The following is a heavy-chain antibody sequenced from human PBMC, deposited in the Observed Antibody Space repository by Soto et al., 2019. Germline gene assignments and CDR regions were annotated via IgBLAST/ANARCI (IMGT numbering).Heavy chain of an antibody. CDR3: ARDLSRGITMIGLEIHF. CDR2: ISTYNENM. J-gene: IGHJ4*02. D-gene: IGHD3-22*01. Sequence: ASVKVSCKVSGSTFASNGIGWVRQAPGQGLEWLGWISTYNENMDSAPKLEDRLTMTTDRSTTTAYMELRNLESDDTAVYYCARDLSRGITMIGLEIHFWGQGTPVTVS. CDR1: GSTFASNG. V-gene: IGHV1-18*04.